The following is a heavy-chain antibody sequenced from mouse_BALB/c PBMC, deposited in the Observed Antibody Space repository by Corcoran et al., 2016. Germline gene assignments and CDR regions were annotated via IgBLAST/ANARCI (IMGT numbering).Heavy chain of an antibody. CDR1: EYTFTNYG. CDR2: INTYTGEP. Sequence: QIQLVQSGPEQKKPGETVKISCKASEYTFTNYGMNWVKQAPGKGLKWMGWINTYTGEPTYADDFKGRFAFSLETSASTAYLQINNLKNEDMATYFCAREPYAMDYWGQGTSVTVSS. J-gene: IGHJ4*01. V-gene: IGHV9-1*02. CDR3: AREPYAMDY.